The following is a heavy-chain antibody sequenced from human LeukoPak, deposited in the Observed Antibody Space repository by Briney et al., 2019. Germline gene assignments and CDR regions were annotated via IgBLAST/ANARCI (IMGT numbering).Heavy chain of an antibody. CDR2: ISSSGSTI. CDR3: ARELRGYCSGGSCYYYFDY. Sequence: GGSLRLSCAASGFTFSDYYMSWIRQAPGKGLEWVSYISSSGSTICYADSVKGRLTISRDNAKNSLYLQMNSLRAEDTAVYYCARELRGYCSGGSCYYYFDYWGQGTLVTVSS. D-gene: IGHD2-15*01. V-gene: IGHV3-11*01. J-gene: IGHJ4*02. CDR1: GFTFSDYY.